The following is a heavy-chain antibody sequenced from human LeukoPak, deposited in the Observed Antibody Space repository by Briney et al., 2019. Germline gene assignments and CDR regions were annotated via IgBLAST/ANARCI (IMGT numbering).Heavy chain of an antibody. CDR3: ARGRRVAAAGIRGKYYMDV. D-gene: IGHD6-13*01. CDR1: GGSISSSSYY. J-gene: IGHJ6*03. V-gene: IGHV4-39*01. CDR2: IYYSGST. Sequence: SETLSLTCTVSGGSISSSSYYWGWIRQPPGKGLEWIGSIYYSGSTYYNPSLKSRVTISVDTSKNRFSLKLSSVTAADTAVYYCARGRRVAAAGIRGKYYMDVWGKGTTVTVSS.